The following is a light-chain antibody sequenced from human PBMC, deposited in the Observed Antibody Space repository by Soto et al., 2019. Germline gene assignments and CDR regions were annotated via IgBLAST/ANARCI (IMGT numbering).Light chain of an antibody. CDR2: AAS. Sequence: DIQMTKSPSSLSASVGDRVTITCRASQSISSYLNWYQQKPGKAPKLLIYAASSLQSGVPSRFSGSGSGTDFTLTISSLQPEDFATYYCQQSYSTLIFTFGPGT. V-gene: IGKV1-39*01. J-gene: IGKJ3*01. CDR1: QSISSY. CDR3: QQSYSTLIFT.